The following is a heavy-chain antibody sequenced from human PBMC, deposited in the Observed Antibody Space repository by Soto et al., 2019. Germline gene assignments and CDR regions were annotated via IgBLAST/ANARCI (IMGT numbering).Heavy chain of an antibody. V-gene: IGHV3-48*01. CDR1: GFTFSSYS. CDR2: ISSSSSTI. CDR3: ARVGHGAYHSWYYYYYMDV. J-gene: IGHJ6*03. Sequence: EVQLVESGGGLVQPGGSLRLSCAASGFTFSSYSMNWVRQAPGKGLEWVSYISSSSSTIYYADSVKGRFTISRDNAKNSLYLRMNRLRAEDTAVYYCARVGHGAYHSWYYYYYMDVWGKGTTVTVSS. D-gene: IGHD2-21*02.